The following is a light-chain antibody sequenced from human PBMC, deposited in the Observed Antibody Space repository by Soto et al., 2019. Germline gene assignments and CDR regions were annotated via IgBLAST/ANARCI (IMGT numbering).Light chain of an antibody. CDR1: QSVSSN. V-gene: IGKV3-15*01. CDR2: GAS. Sequence: EIVMTQSPATLSVSPGERATLSCRASQSVSSNLAWYQQKPGQAPRLLIYGASTRATDIPARFSGSGSGTEFTLTISSLHSEDFAVYYCQHYNKWPLTFGPGTKVDIK. CDR3: QHYNKWPLT. J-gene: IGKJ3*01.